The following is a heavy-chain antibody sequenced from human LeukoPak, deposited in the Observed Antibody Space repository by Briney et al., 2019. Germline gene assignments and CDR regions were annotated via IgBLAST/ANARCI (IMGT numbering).Heavy chain of an antibody. V-gene: IGHV4-34*01. CDR3: ARGRLSPNRYGSGSYYPRGGFDP. CDR1: GGSFSGYY. D-gene: IGHD3-10*01. Sequence: PETLSLTCAVYGGSFSGYYWSWIRQPPGKGLEWIGEINHSGSTNYNPSLKSRVTISVDTSKNQFSLKLSSVTAADTAVYYCARGRLSPNRYGSGSYYPRGGFDPWGQGTLVTVSS. J-gene: IGHJ5*02. CDR2: INHSGST.